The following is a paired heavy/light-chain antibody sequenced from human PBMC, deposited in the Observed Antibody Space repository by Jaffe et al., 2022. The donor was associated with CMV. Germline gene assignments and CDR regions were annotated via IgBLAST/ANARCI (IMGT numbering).Light chain of an antibody. CDR2: SND. CDR3: AAWDDTLKSWV. J-gene: IGLJ3*02. Sequence: QSVLTQPPSASGTPGQRVTIFCSGRNSDIGTNPVSWYQHLPGTAPKLLIYSNDHRPSGVPDRFSGSKSGTSASLAISGLQSEDEADYFCAAWDDTLKSWVFGGGTKVTVL. CDR1: NSDIGTNP. V-gene: IGLV1-44*01.
Heavy chain of an antibody. CDR2: ISASGGST. J-gene: IGHJ6*02. Sequence: EVQLLESGGGLVRPGGSLTLSCAASGFSFSSYMVNWVRQAPGKGLQWVSGISASGGSTYYADSVRGRFTISRDISKNTLYLKMNSLRDEDTAIYYCAKEKGESSYGSGWGYYYHYGMDVWGQGTTVIVSS. V-gene: IGHV3-23*01. D-gene: IGHD3-10*01. CDR3: AKEKGESSYGSGWGYYYHYGMDV. CDR1: GFSFSSYM.